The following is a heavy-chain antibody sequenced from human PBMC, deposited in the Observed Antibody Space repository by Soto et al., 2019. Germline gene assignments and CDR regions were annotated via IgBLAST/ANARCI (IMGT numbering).Heavy chain of an antibody. CDR1: GGSISSGGYY. Sequence: QVQLQESGPGLVKPSQTLSLTCTVSGGSISSGGYYWSWIRQLPGKGLEWIWYICYSGCTYYNPSLKSRVTISVDTSKNQFSLKLSSVTAADTAVYYCARYCSGGSCYSSHFDYWGQGTLVTVSS. CDR3: ARYCSGGSCYSSHFDY. J-gene: IGHJ4*02. D-gene: IGHD2-15*01. CDR2: ICYSGCT. V-gene: IGHV4-31*03.